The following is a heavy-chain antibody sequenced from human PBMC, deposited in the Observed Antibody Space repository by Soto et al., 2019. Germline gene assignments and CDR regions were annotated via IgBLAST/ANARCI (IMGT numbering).Heavy chain of an antibody. CDR1: GFTFSSYW. D-gene: IGHD3-9*01. J-gene: IGHJ4*02. CDR2: INSDGSST. Sequence: GGSLRLSCAASGFTFSSYWMHWVRQAPGKGLVWVSRINSDGSSTSYADSVKGRFTISRDNAKNTLYLQMNSLRAEDTAVYYCARDRYDIWTGFPYDFDYWGQGTLVTVSS. CDR3: ARDRYDIWTGFPYDFDY. V-gene: IGHV3-74*01.